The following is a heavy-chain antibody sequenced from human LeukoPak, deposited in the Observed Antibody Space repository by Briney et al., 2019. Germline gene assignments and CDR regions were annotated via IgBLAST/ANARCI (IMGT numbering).Heavy chain of an antibody. V-gene: IGHV4-34*01. Sequence: SETLSLTCAVSGGSFNGYPYTRIRQPPGKGLEWIGEIIHSGGTSYNPSLKSRLTISVDTSRKQFSLKLTSVTAANTALYFCARGPLAFRRVAGIFPWGRGTQVTVSS. D-gene: IGHD6-19*01. CDR1: GGSFNGYP. CDR2: IIHSGGT. J-gene: IGHJ5*02. CDR3: ARGPLAFRRVAGIFP.